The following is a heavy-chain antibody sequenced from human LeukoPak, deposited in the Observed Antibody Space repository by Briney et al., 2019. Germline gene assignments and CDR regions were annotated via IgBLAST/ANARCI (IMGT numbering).Heavy chain of an antibody. CDR1: GGSISSYY. J-gene: IGHJ6*04. CDR3: ARDGCGGDCYPSFLDV. V-gene: IGHV4-4*07. CDR2: IYTSGST. Sequence: PSETLPLTCTVSGGSISSYYWSWIRQPAGKGLEWIGRIYTSGSTNYNPSLKSRVTMSVDTSKNQFSLKLSSVTAADTAVYYCARDGCGGDCYPSFLDVWGKGTTVTVSS. D-gene: IGHD2-21*02.